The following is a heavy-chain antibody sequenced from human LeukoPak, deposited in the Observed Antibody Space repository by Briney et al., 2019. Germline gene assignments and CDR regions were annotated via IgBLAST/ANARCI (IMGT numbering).Heavy chain of an antibody. Sequence: SSETLSLTCAVYGGSFSGYSWNWIRQPPVKGLEWIGEINHSGGTNYNPSLKSPVTISVDTSKKQFSLKLSSVTAADTALYYCARGVDYYGVWGQGTLVAVSS. J-gene: IGHJ4*02. V-gene: IGHV4-34*01. CDR3: ARGVDYYGV. D-gene: IGHD3-10*01. CDR2: INHSGGT. CDR1: GGSFSGYS.